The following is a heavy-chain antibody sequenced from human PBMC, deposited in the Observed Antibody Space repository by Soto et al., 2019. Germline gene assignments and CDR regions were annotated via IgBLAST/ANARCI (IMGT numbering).Heavy chain of an antibody. CDR2: ISGSGGST. Sequence: GGSLRLSCAASGFTLSSYAMSWVRQAPGKGLEWVSGISGSGGSTYYADSVKGRFTISRDNSKNTLYLQMNSLRAEDTAEYYCAKDRVTVVGYDAFDIWGQGTMVTVSS. V-gene: IGHV3-23*01. J-gene: IGHJ3*02. CDR1: GFTLSSYA. CDR3: AKDRVTVVGYDAFDI. D-gene: IGHD6-19*01.